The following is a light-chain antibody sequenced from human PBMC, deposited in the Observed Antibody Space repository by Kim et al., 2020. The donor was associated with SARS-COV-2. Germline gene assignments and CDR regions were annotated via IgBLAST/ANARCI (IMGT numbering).Light chain of an antibody. CDR1: QSISTY. V-gene: IGKV1-39*01. J-gene: IGKJ2*01. Sequence: DIQMTQSPSSLSASVGDRVTITCRASQSISTYLNWYQQKPGKAPKLLIYPESTLQSGVPSRFSGSGSGTYFTLTISSLQREDSATYYCQQSYNTPPTFGQGTKLEI. CDR3: QQSYNTPPT. CDR2: PES.